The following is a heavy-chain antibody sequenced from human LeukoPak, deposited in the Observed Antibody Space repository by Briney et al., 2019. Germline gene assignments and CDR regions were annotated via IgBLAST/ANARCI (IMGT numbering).Heavy chain of an antibody. CDR2: IIPILGIA. Sequence: SVKVSCKASGGTFSSYTISWVRQAPGQGLEWMGRIIPILGIANYAQKFQGRVTITADKSTSTAYMELSSLRSEDTAVYYCAIILGYCSSTSCYKGDAFDIWGQGTMVTVSS. CDR1: GGTFSSYT. CDR3: AIILGYCSSTSCYKGDAFDI. J-gene: IGHJ3*02. V-gene: IGHV1-69*02. D-gene: IGHD2-2*02.